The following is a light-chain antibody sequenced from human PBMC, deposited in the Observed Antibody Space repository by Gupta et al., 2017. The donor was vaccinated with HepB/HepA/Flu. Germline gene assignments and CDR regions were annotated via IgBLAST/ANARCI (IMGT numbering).Light chain of an antibody. CDR1: QSVLHSSNNKNY. Sequence: DIVMTQSPDSLAVSLGERATINCKSSQSVLHSSNNKNYLAWYQQKPGQPPKLLISWASTRESGVPDRCSGSGSGTDFTLTISSLQAEDVAVYYCQQYYRTPRTFGQGTKVEIK. CDR2: WAS. J-gene: IGKJ1*01. CDR3: QQYYRTPRT. V-gene: IGKV4-1*01.